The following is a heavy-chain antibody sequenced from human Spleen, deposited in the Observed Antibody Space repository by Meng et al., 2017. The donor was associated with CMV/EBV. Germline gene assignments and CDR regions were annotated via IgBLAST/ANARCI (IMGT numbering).Heavy chain of an antibody. D-gene: IGHD3-10*01. Sequence: ASVKVSCKASGYTFTSYGISWVRQAPGQGLEWMGWISAYNGNTNYAQKLQGRVTMTTDTSTSTAYMELRSLRSDDTAVYCCARVKLNYYGSGVGYYGMDVWGQGTTVTVSS. CDR1: GYTFTSYG. CDR2: ISAYNGNT. CDR3: ARVKLNYYGSGVGYYGMDV. V-gene: IGHV1-18*01. J-gene: IGHJ6*02.